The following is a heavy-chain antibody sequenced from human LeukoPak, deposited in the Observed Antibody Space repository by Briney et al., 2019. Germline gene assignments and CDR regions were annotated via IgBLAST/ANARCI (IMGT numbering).Heavy chain of an antibody. CDR3: TTDEVGATDYFDY. CDR2: IKSKTDGGTT. D-gene: IGHD1-26*01. V-gene: IGHV3-15*01. Sequence: KSGGSLRLSCAASGFTFSNAWMSWVRQAPGKGLEWVGRIKSKTDGGTTDYAAPVKGRFTISRDDSKNTLYLQMNSLKTEDTAVYYCTTDEVGATDYFDYWGQGTLVTVSS. CDR1: GFTFSNAW. J-gene: IGHJ4*02.